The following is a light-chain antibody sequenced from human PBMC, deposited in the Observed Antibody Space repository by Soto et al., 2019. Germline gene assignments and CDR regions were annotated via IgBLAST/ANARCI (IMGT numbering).Light chain of an antibody. V-gene: IGKV3-20*01. CDR2: DVS. Sequence: EIVLTQSPGTLSLSPGERATLSCRSSHSVSSNYLAWYQQKPGQAPRLLIYDVSSRATGIPDRFSGSGSGTDFTLTITRLEPEDFAVYYCQHYRTSFGGGTKVEIK. J-gene: IGKJ4*01. CDR3: QHYRTS. CDR1: HSVSSNY.